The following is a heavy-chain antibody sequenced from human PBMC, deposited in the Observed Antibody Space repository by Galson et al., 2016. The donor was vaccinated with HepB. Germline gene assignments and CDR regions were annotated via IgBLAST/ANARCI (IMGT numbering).Heavy chain of an antibody. D-gene: IGHD5-18*01. CDR3: AREHGSPRGYNYAALGD. V-gene: IGHV3-33*01. CDR2: IWFDGSNK. J-gene: IGHJ4*02. Sequence: SLRLSCAASGFTFSSYGMHWVRQAPGKGLEWVAVIWFDGSNKYYADSVRGRFTISRDNSKNTLNLQMNSLRAEDTAVYYCAREHGSPRGYNYAALGDWGQGTLVTVSS. CDR1: GFTFSSYG.